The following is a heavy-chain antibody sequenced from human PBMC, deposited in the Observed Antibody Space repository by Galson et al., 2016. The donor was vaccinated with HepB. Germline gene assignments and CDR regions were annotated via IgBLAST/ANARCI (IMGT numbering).Heavy chain of an antibody. D-gene: IGHD3-10*01. V-gene: IGHV4-61*08. CDR1: GVSVSGGAYH. Sequence: SETLSLTCTVSGVSVSGGAYHWAWIRQPPGKGLEWIGYIYDSGYTNYDPSLQSRVTISVDPSRNQFSLKLRSVTAADTAVYYCARDYNGVLYWGQGTLVTVSS. CDR2: IYDSGYT. J-gene: IGHJ4*02. CDR3: ARDYNGVLY.